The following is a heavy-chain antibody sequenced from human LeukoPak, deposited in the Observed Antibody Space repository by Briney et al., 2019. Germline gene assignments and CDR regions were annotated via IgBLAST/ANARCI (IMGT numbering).Heavy chain of an antibody. CDR3: ARASAVPAANNFDY. V-gene: IGHV3-21*01. D-gene: IGHD2-2*01. Sequence: GGSLRVSCAASGFTFSSYSMNWVRQAPGKGLEWVSSISSSSSYIYYADSVKGRFTISRDNAKNSLYLQMNSLRAEDTAVYYCARASAVPAANNFDYWGQGTLVTVSS. CDR2: ISSSSSYI. CDR1: GFTFSSYS. J-gene: IGHJ4*02.